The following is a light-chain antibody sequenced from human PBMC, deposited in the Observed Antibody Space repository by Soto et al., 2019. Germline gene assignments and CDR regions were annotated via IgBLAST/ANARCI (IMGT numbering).Light chain of an antibody. J-gene: IGKJ1*01. V-gene: IGKV3-20*01. CDR1: QSVDSDC. Sequence: EIVLTQSPGTLSLSPGERATLSCRASQSVDSDCLAWYRQRPVQAPRRLIYGASTKATGTPDRISGSGSGTDFTITVSRLEPGDFAVDYCEHCGSSRRTFGKGA. CDR2: GAS. CDR3: EHCGSSRRT.